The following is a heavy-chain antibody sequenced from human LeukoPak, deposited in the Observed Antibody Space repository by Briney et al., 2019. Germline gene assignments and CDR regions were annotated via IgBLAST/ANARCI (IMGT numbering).Heavy chain of an antibody. CDR3: ARPITSSSGWDY. CDR2: IYPGYSDA. V-gene: IGHV5-51*01. CDR1: GYILTNNW. D-gene: IGHD6-19*01. J-gene: IGHJ4*02. Sequence: GESLKISCKVSGYILTNNWIGWVRQVPGKGLEWMGLIYPGYSDAKYSPSFQGQVTFSVDKSISTAYLQWSSLKASDTAIYYCARPITSSSGWDYWGQGTLVTVSS.